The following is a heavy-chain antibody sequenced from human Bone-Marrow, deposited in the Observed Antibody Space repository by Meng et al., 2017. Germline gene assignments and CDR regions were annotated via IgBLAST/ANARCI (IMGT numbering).Heavy chain of an antibody. J-gene: IGHJ4*02. CDR2: ISHDANYK. D-gene: IGHD4-17*01. CDR1: GFTFSSYA. V-gene: IGHV3-30*04. Sequence: QWHLVGAGGGVVPPGRSLRLSCAASGFTFSSYAMHWVRQAPGKGLEWVAVISHDANYKYYTDSVKGRFTISRDNSNNILYLQMNSLRIEDTTVYYCARESTGRLDYWGQGTLVTVAS. CDR3: ARESTGRLDY.